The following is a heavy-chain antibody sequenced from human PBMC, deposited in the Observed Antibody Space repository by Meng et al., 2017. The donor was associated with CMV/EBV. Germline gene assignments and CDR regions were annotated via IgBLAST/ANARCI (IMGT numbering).Heavy chain of an antibody. CDR1: GFTFSSYA. D-gene: IGHD2-2*01. V-gene: IGHV3-30*04. Sequence: GGSLRLSCAASGFTFSSYAMHWVRQAPGQGLEWVAVISYDGSNKYYADSVEGRFTTSRDNSKNTLYLQMNSLRAEDTAVYYCARGVVVPAAISVRVISVLGYYYYDMDVWGQGTTVTVSS. J-gene: IGHJ6*02. CDR3: ARGVVVPAAISVRVISVLGYYYYDMDV. CDR2: ISYDGSNK.